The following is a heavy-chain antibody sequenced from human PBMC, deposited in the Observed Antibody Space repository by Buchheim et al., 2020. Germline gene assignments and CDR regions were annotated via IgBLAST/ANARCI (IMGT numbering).Heavy chain of an antibody. V-gene: IGHV4-59*02. J-gene: IGHJ6*02. CDR2: IFYSGTT. CDR1: GVSVRSFY. Sequence: QVQLQESGPGLVKPSETLSLTCSVSGVSVRSFYWSWIRQPPGKRLEWIGYIFYSGTTRYKLSLESRVTMSVDPSKNQLSLNLKSLTAADTAVYYCARGQGMDVWGQGTT. CDR3: ARGQGMDV.